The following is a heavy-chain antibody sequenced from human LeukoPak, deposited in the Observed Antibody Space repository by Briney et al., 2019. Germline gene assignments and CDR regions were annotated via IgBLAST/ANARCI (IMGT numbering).Heavy chain of an antibody. J-gene: IGHJ6*03. CDR2: ISGSGDST. V-gene: IGHV3-23*01. CDR3: AKVIRSYSSNWFMDV. D-gene: IGHD6-13*01. CDR1: GFTFSSYA. Sequence: PGGSLRLSCAASGFTFSSYAMSWVRQAPGKGLEWVSAISGSGDSTYYADSVKGRFTISRDTSKNTLYLQMNSLRVEDTAVYYCAKVIRSYSSNWFMDVWGKGTTVTVSS.